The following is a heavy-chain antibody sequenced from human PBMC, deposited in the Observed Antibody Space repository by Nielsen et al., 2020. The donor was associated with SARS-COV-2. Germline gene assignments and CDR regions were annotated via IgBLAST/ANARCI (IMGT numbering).Heavy chain of an antibody. CDR2: IRSKTHSYET. J-gene: IGHJ3*02. Sequence: GESLKISCAASGFSFSDSGMHWVRQASGKGLEWVGRIRSKTHSYETVYAASVRDRFTISRDDSKNTAYLQMNSLKTEDTAVYFCTRVNPISDCWFDAFDMWGQGTMVTVSS. D-gene: IGHD2-21*02. CDR3: TRVNPISDCWFDAFDM. V-gene: IGHV3-73*01. CDR1: GFSFSDSG.